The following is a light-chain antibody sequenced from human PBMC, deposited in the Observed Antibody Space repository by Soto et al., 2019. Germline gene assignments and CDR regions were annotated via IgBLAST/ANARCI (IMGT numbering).Light chain of an antibody. Sequence: DIQMTQSLSSLSASVVDRVTITCRASQTIGANLNWYRQEPGKAPTLLIYDASTLQSGVPSRFSGLGSGTDFALTITSLQPDDSATYYCQQSYTTVYSFGQGTKVDIK. CDR2: DAS. J-gene: IGKJ2*01. CDR1: QTIGAN. CDR3: QQSYTTVYS. V-gene: IGKV1-39*01.